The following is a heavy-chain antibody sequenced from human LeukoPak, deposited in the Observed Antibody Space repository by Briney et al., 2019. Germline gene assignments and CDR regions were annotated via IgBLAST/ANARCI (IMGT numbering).Heavy chain of an antibody. Sequence: GGSLRLSCAASGFTFSSYSMNWVRQAPGKGLEWVSYISSSGSTIYYADSVKGRFTISRDNAKNSLYLQMNSLRAEDTAVYYCARRSAQFDYWGQGTLVTVSS. CDR3: ARRSAQFDY. V-gene: IGHV3-48*04. J-gene: IGHJ4*02. CDR2: ISSSGSTI. CDR1: GFTFSSYS.